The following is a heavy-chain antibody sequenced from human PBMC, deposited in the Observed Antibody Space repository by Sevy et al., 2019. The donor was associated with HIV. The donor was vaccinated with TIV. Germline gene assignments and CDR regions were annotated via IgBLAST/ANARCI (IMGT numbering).Heavy chain of an antibody. D-gene: IGHD5-18*01. V-gene: IGHV4-4*07. CDR1: GGSISSYY. CDR3: ARGANTAMVKSWFDP. J-gene: IGHJ5*02. Sequence: SETLSLTCTVSGGSISSYYWSWIRQPAGKGLEWIGRIYTSGSTNYNPSLKSRVTMSVDTSKNQFSLKLSSVTAADTAMYYCARGANTAMVKSWFDPWGQGTLVTVSS. CDR2: IYTSGST.